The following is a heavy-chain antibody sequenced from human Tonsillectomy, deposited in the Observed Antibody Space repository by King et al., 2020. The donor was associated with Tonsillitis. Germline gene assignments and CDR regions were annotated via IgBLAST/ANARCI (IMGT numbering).Heavy chain of an antibody. CDR2: ISWNSGSS. CDR1: GFTFADYA. CDR3: ARDPXLAVTSXVRYFXY. J-gene: IGHJ4*01. D-gene: IGHD6-19*01. V-gene: IGHV3-9*01. Sequence: VQLVESGGGLVQPGRSLRLSCAASGFTFADYAMHWVRQAPGKGLEWVSGISWNSGSSDYADSVKGRFTISRDNAKNSLYLQMNRLSAEETALYYCARDPXLAVTSXVRYFXYWGXGTLVTVSS.